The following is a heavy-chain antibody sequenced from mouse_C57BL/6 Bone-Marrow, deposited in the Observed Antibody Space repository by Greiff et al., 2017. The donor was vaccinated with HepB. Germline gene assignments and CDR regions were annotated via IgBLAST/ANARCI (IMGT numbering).Heavy chain of an antibody. CDR1: GYTFTSYW. J-gene: IGHJ2*01. D-gene: IGHD1-1*01. CDR2: INPSSGYT. Sequence: QVQLKESGAELAKPGASVKLSCKASGYTFTSYWMHWVKQRPGQGLEWIGYINPSSGYTKYNQKFKDKATLTADKSSITAYMQLSSLTYEDSAVYYCARTRYYGRDFDYWGQGTTLTVSS. V-gene: IGHV1-7*01. CDR3: ARTRYYGRDFDY.